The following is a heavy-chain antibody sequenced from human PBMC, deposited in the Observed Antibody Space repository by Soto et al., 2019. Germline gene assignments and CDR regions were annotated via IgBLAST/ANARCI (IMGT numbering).Heavy chain of an antibody. CDR1: GFIFSNNG. V-gene: IGHV3-30*02. D-gene: IGHD6-6*01. Sequence: VGSLRLSCAGSGFIFSNNGMHWVRQAPGKGLEWVAFMLHDGSAKFYADSVKGRFTISRDNSKSTLFLHMSNLRAEDTAMYYCAIARVADSALDHWGQGTLV. CDR3: AIARVADSALDH. J-gene: IGHJ4*02. CDR2: MLHDGSAK.